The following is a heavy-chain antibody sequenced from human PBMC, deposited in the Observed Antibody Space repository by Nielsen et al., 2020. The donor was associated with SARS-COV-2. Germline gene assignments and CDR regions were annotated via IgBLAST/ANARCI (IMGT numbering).Heavy chain of an antibody. Sequence: GESLKISYAASGFTFSSYWMSWVRQAPGKGLEWVANIKQDGSEKYYVDSVKGRFTISRDNAKNSLYLQMNSLRAEDTAVYYCAREVADAFDIWGQGTMVTVSS. CDR2: IKQDGSEK. CDR3: AREVADAFDI. J-gene: IGHJ3*02. V-gene: IGHV3-7*01. CDR1: GFTFSSYW. D-gene: IGHD5-12*01.